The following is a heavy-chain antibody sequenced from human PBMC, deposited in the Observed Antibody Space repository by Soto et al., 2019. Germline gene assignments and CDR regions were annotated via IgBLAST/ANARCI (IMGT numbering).Heavy chain of an antibody. Sequence: GGSLRLSCAASGFTFSSYAMSWVRQAPGKGLEWVSAISGSGGSTYYADSVKGRFTISRDNSKNTLYLQMNSLRAEDTAVYYCAKDPLAVVVPAAEAGYMDVWGKGTTVTVSS. V-gene: IGHV3-23*01. CDR2: ISGSGGST. CDR1: GFTFSSYA. CDR3: AKDPLAVVVPAAEAGYMDV. J-gene: IGHJ6*03. D-gene: IGHD2-2*01.